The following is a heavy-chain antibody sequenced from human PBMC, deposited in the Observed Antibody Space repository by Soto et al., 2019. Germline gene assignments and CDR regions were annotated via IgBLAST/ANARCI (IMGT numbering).Heavy chain of an antibody. V-gene: IGHV4-59*08. CDR3: ATSRPSGYDWGYDAFDI. Sequence: QVQLQESGPGLVKPSETLSLTCTVSGGSISSYYWSWIRQPPGKGLEWIGYIYYSGSTNYNPSLKSRVTISVDTSKNQFSLKLSSVTAADTAVYYCATSRPSGYDWGYDAFDIWGQGTMVTVSS. CDR2: IYYSGST. J-gene: IGHJ3*02. CDR1: GGSISSYY. D-gene: IGHD5-12*01.